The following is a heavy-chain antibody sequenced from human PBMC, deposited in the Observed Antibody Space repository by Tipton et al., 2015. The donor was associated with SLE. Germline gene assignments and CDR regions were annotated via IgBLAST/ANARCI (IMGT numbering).Heavy chain of an antibody. CDR1: GGSISSYY. Sequence: TLSLTCTVSGGSISSYYWSWIRQPAGKGLEWIGRFYTGGGTNYNPSLKSRVTISVDTSKNQFSLKLSSVTAADTAVYYCARGRFSPDYWGQGTLVTVSS. D-gene: IGHD3-3*01. J-gene: IGHJ4*02. CDR2: FYTGGGT. CDR3: ARGRFSPDY. V-gene: IGHV4-4*07.